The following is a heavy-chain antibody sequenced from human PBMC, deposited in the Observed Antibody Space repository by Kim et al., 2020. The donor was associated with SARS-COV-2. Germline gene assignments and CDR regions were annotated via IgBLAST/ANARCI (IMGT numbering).Heavy chain of an antibody. CDR3: ARGVYGDSHFDY. Sequence: YYADSVKGRFTISRDNSKNTLYLQMNSLRAEDTAVYYCARGVYGDSHFDYWGQGTLVTVSS. J-gene: IGHJ4*02. D-gene: IGHD4-17*01. V-gene: IGHV3-30*14.